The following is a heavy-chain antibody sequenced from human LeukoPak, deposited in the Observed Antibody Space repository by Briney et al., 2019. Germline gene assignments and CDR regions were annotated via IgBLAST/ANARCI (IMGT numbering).Heavy chain of an antibody. V-gene: IGHV4-34*01. Sequence: SETLSLTCAVYGGSFSGYYWSWIRQPPGKGLEWIGEINHSGSTNYNPSLKSRVTISVDTSKNQFSLKLSSVTAADTAVYYCARGTGIVGATQPLLFDYWGQGTLVTVSS. CDR3: ARGTGIVGATQPLLFDY. J-gene: IGHJ4*02. CDR2: INHSGST. CDR1: GGSFSGYY. D-gene: IGHD1-26*01.